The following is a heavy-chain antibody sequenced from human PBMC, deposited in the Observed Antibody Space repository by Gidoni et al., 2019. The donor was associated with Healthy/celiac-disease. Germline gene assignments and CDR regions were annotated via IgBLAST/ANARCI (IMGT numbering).Heavy chain of an antibody. Sequence: EVQLVESGGGLVQPGGSLRLSCAASGFTFSSYWMHWVRQAPGKGLVWVSRINSDGSSTSYADSVKGRFTISRDNAKNTLYLQMNSLRAEDTAVYYCARDYGDYAGYYYGMDVWGQGTTVTVSS. D-gene: IGHD4-17*01. CDR1: GFTFSSYW. V-gene: IGHV3-74*01. CDR2: INSDGSST. CDR3: ARDYGDYAGYYYGMDV. J-gene: IGHJ6*02.